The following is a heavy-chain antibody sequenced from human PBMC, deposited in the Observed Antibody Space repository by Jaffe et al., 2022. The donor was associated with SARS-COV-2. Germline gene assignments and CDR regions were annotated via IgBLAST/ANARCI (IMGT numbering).Heavy chain of an antibody. V-gene: IGHV3-7*01. J-gene: IGHJ4*02. CDR2: IKPDGSQD. D-gene: IGHD2-21*02. CDR3: ATWGGDNKNY. Sequence: EVKVVESGGGLVQPGGSLKLSCEASGLAFSSYWMNWVRQAPGKGLEWVANIKPDGSQDFYMDSVRGRFTVSRDNARNSLFLQMNSLGTEDTALYYCATWGGDNKNYWGQGTLVTVSS. CDR1: GLAFSSYW.